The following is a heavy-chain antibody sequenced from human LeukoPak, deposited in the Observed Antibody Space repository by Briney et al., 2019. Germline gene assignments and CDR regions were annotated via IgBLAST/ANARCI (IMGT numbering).Heavy chain of an antibody. Sequence: SETLSLTCTVSGGSISSYYWSWIRQPPGKGLEWIGYIYYSGSTNYNPSLKSRVTISVDTSKNQFSLKLSSVTAADTAVYYCARDRVGATTWTFDIWGQGTMVTVSS. V-gene: IGHV4-59*12. CDR3: ARDRVGATTWTFDI. CDR2: IYYSGST. CDR1: GGSISSYY. D-gene: IGHD1-26*01. J-gene: IGHJ3*02.